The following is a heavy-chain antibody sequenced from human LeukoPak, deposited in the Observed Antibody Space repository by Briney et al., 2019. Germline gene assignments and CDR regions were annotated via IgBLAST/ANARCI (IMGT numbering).Heavy chain of an antibody. Sequence: SQTLSLTCTVSGGSISSGSYYWSWIRQPAGKGLEWIGRIYTSGSTNYNPSLKSRVTMSVDTSKNQFSLKLSSVTAADTAVYYCARDRYGDYVIDYWGQGTLVTVSS. CDR2: IYTSGST. D-gene: IGHD4-17*01. CDR3: ARDRYGDYVIDY. V-gene: IGHV4-61*02. CDR1: GGSISSGSYY. J-gene: IGHJ4*02.